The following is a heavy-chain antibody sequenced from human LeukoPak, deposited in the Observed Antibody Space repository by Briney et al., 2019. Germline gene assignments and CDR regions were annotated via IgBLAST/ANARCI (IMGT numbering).Heavy chain of an antibody. CDR3: ARSQSLGY. CDR2: IKHDGSDK. V-gene: IGHV3-7*04. CDR1: GFTFSSNW. J-gene: IGHJ4*02. Sequence: GRSLRLSCAASGFTFSSNWMSWVRQAPGKGLEWVANIKHDGSDKYYVDSVKGRFTISRDNAENSLYLQMNSLRAEDTAMYYCARSQSLGYWGQGTLVTVSS.